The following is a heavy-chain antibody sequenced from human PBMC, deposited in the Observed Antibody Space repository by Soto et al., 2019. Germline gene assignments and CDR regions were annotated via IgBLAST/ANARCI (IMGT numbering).Heavy chain of an antibody. D-gene: IGHD1-7*01. Sequence: SGGSLRLSCAASGFTFSTYALSWVRQAPGKGLEWVSAISANGQGIYYADSMRGRFTISRDNSKNTIFLHMDSLRAEDTAVYYCAKDRNYPRDQFHYWRQGTLFTVSS. CDR2: ISANGQGI. CDR3: AKDRNYPRDQFHY. V-gene: IGHV3-23*01. CDR1: GFTFSTYA. J-gene: IGHJ4*02.